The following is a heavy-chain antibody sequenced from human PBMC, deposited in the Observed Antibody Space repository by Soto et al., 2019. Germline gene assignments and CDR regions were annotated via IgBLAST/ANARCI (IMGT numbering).Heavy chain of an antibody. V-gene: IGHV3-21*01. J-gene: IGHJ6*03. Sequence: SCAASGFTFNYYSMYWVRQAPGKGLEWVSSINSGSRYIYYADSVKGRFTISRDNAKNSLYLQMNSLRVEDTAVYYCARPYGSGSSSYFYYYMDVWGKGTSVTVSS. D-gene: IGHD3-10*01. CDR1: GFTFNYYS. CDR3: ARPYGSGSSSYFYYYMDV. CDR2: INSGSRYI.